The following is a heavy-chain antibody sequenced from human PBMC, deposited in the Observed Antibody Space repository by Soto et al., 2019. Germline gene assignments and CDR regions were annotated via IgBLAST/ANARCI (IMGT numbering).Heavy chain of an antibody. V-gene: IGHV3-23*01. CDR2: ISGSGGST. J-gene: IGHJ5*02. CDR1: GFTFSSYA. D-gene: IGHD3-10*01. Sequence: GGSLRLSCAASGFTFSSYAMSWVRQAPGKGLEWVSAISGSGGSTYYADSVKGRFTISRDNSKNTLYLQMNSLRAEDTAVYYCAKDPFWSSYGSGSNLFDPWGQGTLVTVSS. CDR3: AKDPFWSSYGSGSNLFDP.